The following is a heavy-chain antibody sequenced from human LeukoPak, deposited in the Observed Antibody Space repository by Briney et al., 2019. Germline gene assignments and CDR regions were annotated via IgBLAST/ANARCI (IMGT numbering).Heavy chain of an antibody. CDR3: ATRRRYCSSTSCPPYYYYGMDV. CDR2: IIAIFGTA. Sequence: SVKVSCKASGGTFSSYAISWVRQAPGQGLEWMGGIIAIFGTANYAQKFQGRVTITADESTSTAYMELSSLRSEDTAVYYCATRRRYCSSTSCPPYYYYGMDVWGQGTTVTVSS. J-gene: IGHJ6*02. D-gene: IGHD2-2*01. V-gene: IGHV1-69*13. CDR1: GGTFSSYA.